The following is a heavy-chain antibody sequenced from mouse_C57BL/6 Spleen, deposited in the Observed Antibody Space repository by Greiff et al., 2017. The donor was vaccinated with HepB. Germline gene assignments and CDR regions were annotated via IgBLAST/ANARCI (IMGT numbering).Heavy chain of an antibody. CDR3: TRWGYGSSYGAY. CDR2: IDPETGGT. Sequence: VQLQQSGAELVRPGASVTLSCKASGYTFTDYEMHWVKQTPVPGLEWIGAIDPETGGTAYNQKFKGKAILTADKSSSTAYMELRSLTSEDSAVYYCTRWGYGSSYGAYWGQGTLVTVSA. J-gene: IGHJ3*01. D-gene: IGHD1-1*01. V-gene: IGHV1-15*01. CDR1: GYTFTDYE.